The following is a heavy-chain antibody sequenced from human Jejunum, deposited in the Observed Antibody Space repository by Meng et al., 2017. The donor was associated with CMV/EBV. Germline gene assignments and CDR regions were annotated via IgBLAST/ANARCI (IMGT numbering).Heavy chain of an antibody. Sequence: QGELQGSGPRRGGPLQTLSLTCTVFGGSMCSGNYYWSWIRQPPGKGLEWIGYIHHSGSAYYNPSLKSRVSISVDTSKNQFSLNLNSMTAADTAVYYCASFDHIPRRNYFDYWGQGTLVTVSS. CDR1: GGSMCSGNYY. CDR2: IHHSGSA. CDR3: ASFDHIPRRNYFDY. V-gene: IGHV4-30-4*01. J-gene: IGHJ4*02. D-gene: IGHD2-21*01.